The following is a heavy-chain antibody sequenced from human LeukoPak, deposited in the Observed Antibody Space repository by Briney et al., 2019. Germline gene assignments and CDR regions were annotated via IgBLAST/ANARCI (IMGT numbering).Heavy chain of an antibody. J-gene: IGHJ4*02. CDR1: GFTFRGSA. CDR3: TSHGYDSSDYYATLDY. CDR2: IRSKANSYAT. V-gene: IGHV3-73*01. D-gene: IGHD3-22*01. Sequence: GGSLKLSCAASGFTFRGSAMHWVRQASGKGLEWVGRIRSKANSYATAYAASGKGRVTISRDDSKNTASMQMNRLKTEDTAVYYCTSHGYDSSDYYATLDYWGQGTLVTVSS.